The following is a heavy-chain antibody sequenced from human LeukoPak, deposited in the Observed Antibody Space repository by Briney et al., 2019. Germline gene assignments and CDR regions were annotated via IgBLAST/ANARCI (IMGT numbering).Heavy chain of an antibody. CDR2: IYTSGST. Sequence: PSETLSLTCTVSGGSLSRGAYYWNWIRQPAGKGLEWIGRIYTSGSTNYNPSLKSRVTISVDTSKNQFSLKLSSVTAADTAVYYCATQRERGYCSSTSCYQDAFDIWGQGTIVTVSS. CDR3: ATQRERGYCSSTSCYQDAFDI. J-gene: IGHJ3*02. V-gene: IGHV4-61*02. CDR1: GGSLSRGAYY. D-gene: IGHD2-2*01.